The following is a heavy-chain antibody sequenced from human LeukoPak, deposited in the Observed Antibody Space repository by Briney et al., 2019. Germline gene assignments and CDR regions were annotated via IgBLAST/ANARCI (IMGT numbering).Heavy chain of an antibody. V-gene: IGHV4-39*07. D-gene: IGHD6-19*01. CDR3: ASLSSGWYLYFDY. Sequence: SETLSLTCTVSGDSISSSSYYWGWIRQPPGKGLEWLGTIYYRGTTYYNPSLKSRVTISVDTSKNQFSLKLSSVTAADTAVYYCASLSSGWYLYFDYWGQGTLVAVSS. CDR1: GDSISSSSYY. J-gene: IGHJ4*02. CDR2: IYYRGTT.